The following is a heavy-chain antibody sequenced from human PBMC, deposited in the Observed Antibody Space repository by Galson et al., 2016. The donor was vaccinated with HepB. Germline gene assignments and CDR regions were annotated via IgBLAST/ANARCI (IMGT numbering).Heavy chain of an antibody. Sequence: SVKVSCKASGNTFTNYGINWVRQAPGQGLEWMGWLSSYNGKTNYAQRFQGRVTMTTDTSTSTAHMELRSLRYDDTAVYYCARGSAIGPLAKFDYWGQGTLVTVSS. CDR3: ARGSAIGPLAKFDY. V-gene: IGHV1-18*01. CDR2: LSSYNGKT. J-gene: IGHJ4*02. D-gene: IGHD3-3*01. CDR1: GNTFTNYG.